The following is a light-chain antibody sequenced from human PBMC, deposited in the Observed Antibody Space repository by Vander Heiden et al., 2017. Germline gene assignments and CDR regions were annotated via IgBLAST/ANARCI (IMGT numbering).Light chain of an antibody. J-gene: IGKJ2*01. CDR2: KAS. Sequence: RVTISCRASQSNSTSLAWYQQKPGKAPKLVIYKASSLETGVPSTFSGSGSGTEFTLTISSLQPDDFASYYCQQENYYPYTFGQGTKMENK. CDR1: QSNSTS. V-gene: IGKV1-5*03. CDR3: QQENYYPYT.